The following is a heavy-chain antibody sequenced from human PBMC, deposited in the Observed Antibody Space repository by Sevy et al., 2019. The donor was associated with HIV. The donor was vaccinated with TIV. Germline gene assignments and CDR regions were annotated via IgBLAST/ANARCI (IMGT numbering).Heavy chain of an antibody. D-gene: IGHD3-3*01. CDR3: AKDLYYDFWSGYYTVEYYYYDYGMDV. J-gene: IGHJ6*02. Sequence: GGSLRLSCAASGFTFSSYGMHWVRQAPGKGLEWVAFIRYDGSNKYYADSVKGRFTISRDNSKNTLYLQMNSLRAEDTAVYYCAKDLYYDFWSGYYTVEYYYYDYGMDVWGQGTTVTVSS. CDR1: GFTFSSYG. V-gene: IGHV3-30*02. CDR2: IRYDGSNK.